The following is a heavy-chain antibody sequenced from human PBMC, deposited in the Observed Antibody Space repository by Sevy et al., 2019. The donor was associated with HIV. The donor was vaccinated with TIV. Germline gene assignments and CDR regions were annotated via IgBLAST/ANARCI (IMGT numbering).Heavy chain of an antibody. CDR3: AREVGGVNWSPYYFDS. D-gene: IGHD3-3*01. CDR1: GFKFSDYW. CDR2: IKQDESEK. Sequence: GGSLRLSCAASGFKFSDYWMSWVRQSPGKGLEWVATIKQDESEKYYVESVKGRFAISRDNGKNSVSLQMNCLRVEDTALYYCAREVGGVNWSPYYFDSWGQGTLVTVSS. J-gene: IGHJ4*02. V-gene: IGHV3-7*01.